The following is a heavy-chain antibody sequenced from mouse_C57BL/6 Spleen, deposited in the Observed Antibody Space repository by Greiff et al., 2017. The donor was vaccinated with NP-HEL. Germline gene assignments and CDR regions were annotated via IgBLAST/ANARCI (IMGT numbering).Heavy chain of an antibody. J-gene: IGHJ1*03. Sequence: QVQLQQPGAELVRPGSSVKLSCKASGYTFTSYWMDWVKQRPGQGLEWIGNIYPSDSETHYNQKFKDKAPLTVDKSSSTAYMQLSSLTSEDSAVYYCARSGSYWYFDVWGTGTTVTVSS. V-gene: IGHV1-61*01. CDR3: ARSGSYWYFDV. CDR1: GYTFTSYW. CDR2: IYPSDSET. D-gene: IGHD4-1*01.